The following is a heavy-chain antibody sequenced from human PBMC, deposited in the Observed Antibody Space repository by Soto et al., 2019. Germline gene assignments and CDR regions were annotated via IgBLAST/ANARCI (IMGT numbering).Heavy chain of an antibody. CDR1: GLTFRSYC. Sequence: GGSLRLSCAASGLTFRSYCMHWVRQAPGKGLVWVSQINSEGSGIVYADSVKGRFTISRDNAKNTLYLQMNSLRADDTAVYYCASDLSPFNYGYPSFDYWGQGIVVTVSS. J-gene: IGHJ4*02. V-gene: IGHV3-74*01. CDR2: INSEGSGI. D-gene: IGHD5-18*01. CDR3: ASDLSPFNYGYPSFDY.